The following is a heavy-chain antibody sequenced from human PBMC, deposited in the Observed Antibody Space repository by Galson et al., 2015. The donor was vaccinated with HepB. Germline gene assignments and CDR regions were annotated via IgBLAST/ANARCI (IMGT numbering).Heavy chain of an antibody. CDR3: ARRGGSSGYYELDYYGMDV. Sequence: SLRLSCAASGFTFSSYGMHWVRQAPGKGLEWVAVIWYDGSNKYYADSVKGRFTISRDNSKNTLYLQMNSLRAEDTAVYYCARRGGSSGYYELDYYGMDVWGQGTTVTVSS. D-gene: IGHD3-22*01. CDR1: GFTFSSYG. CDR2: IWYDGSNK. J-gene: IGHJ6*02. V-gene: IGHV3-33*01.